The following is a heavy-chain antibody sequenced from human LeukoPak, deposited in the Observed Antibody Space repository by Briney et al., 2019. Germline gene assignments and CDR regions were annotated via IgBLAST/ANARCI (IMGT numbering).Heavy chain of an antibody. Sequence: AASVKVSCKASGGTFSSYAISWVRQAPGLGLEWMGGIIPIFGTANYAQKFQGRVTITTDESTSTAYMELSSLRSEDTAVYYCASKVTGSGSYYYYYYMDVWGKGTTVTVSS. CDR3: ASKVTGSGSYYYYYYMDV. D-gene: IGHD1-26*01. CDR1: GGTFSSYA. V-gene: IGHV1-69*05. J-gene: IGHJ6*03. CDR2: IIPIFGTA.